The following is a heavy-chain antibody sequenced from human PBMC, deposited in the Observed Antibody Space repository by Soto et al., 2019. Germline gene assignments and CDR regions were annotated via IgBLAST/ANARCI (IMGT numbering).Heavy chain of an antibody. J-gene: IGHJ5*02. CDR3: ARVGVDCSGGSCYPGWFDP. CDR1: GGSISSYY. D-gene: IGHD2-15*01. V-gene: IGHV4-59*01. Sequence: PSETLSLTCTVSGGSISSYYWSWIRQPPGKGLERIGYIYYSGSTNYNPSLKSRVTISVDTSKNQFSLKLSSVTAADTAVYYCARVGVDCSGGSCYPGWFDPWGQGTLVTVSS. CDR2: IYYSGST.